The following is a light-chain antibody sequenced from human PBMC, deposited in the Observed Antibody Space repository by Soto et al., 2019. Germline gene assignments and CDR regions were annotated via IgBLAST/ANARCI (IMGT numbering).Light chain of an antibody. CDR2: GNS. V-gene: IGLV1-40*01. J-gene: IGLJ3*02. CDR3: QSYDSSRRRV. Sequence: QSVLTQPPSVSGAPGQRVTISCTGSSSNIGAGYDVHWYQQLPGTAPKLLIYGNSNRPSGVPDRFSGSKSATSASLAITGLQAEDEADYYCQSYDSSRRRVFGGGTKLTVL. CDR1: SSNIGAGYD.